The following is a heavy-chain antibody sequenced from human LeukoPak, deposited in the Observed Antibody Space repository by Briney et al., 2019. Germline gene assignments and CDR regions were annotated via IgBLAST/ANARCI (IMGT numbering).Heavy chain of an antibody. CDR2: ISSSGSTI. J-gene: IGHJ6*03. CDR1: GFTFSSYE. D-gene: IGHD5-18*01. Sequence: GGSLRLSCAASGFTFSSYEMNWVRQALGKGLEWVSYISSSGSTIYYADSVKGRFTISRDNAKNSLYLQMNTLRAEDTAVYYCTRDGDTGMVGGYYYYMDVWGKGTTVTVSS. CDR3: TRDGDTGMVGGYYYYMDV. V-gene: IGHV3-48*03.